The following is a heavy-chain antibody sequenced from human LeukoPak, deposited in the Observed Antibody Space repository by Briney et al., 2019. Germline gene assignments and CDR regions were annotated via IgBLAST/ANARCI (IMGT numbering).Heavy chain of an antibody. D-gene: IGHD3-3*01. CDR2: INPNSGGT. V-gene: IGHV1-2*02. Sequence: ASVKVSCKASGYTFTGYYMHWVRQAPGQGLEWMGWINPNSGGTNYAQKFQGRVTMTRDTSISTAYMELSRLRSDDTAVYYCARGSTLRFLEWFPVVGFGYWGQGTLVTVSS. CDR3: ARGSTLRFLEWFPVVGFGY. CDR1: GYTFTGYY. J-gene: IGHJ4*02.